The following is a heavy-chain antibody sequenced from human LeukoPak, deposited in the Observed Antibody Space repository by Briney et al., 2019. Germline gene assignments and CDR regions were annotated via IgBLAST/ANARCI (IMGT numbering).Heavy chain of an antibody. CDR1: AGSITNYD. V-gene: IGHV4-4*07. J-gene: IGHJ6*02. CDR3: ARVAPISVAGSSYYYAVDV. D-gene: IGHD6-19*01. CDR2: IYSSGTT. Sequence: SQTLSLTYTVLAGSITNYDWNWLRQPAGKGLEWIGRIYSSGTTTYNPSLKSRVDMSVDTSKNQFSLKLRSGTAAYTGRYSCARVAPISVAGSSYYYAVDVWGQGTTVSVSS.